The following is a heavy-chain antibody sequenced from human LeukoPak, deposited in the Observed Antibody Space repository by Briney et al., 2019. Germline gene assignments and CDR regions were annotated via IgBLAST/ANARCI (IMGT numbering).Heavy chain of an antibody. CDR1: GFPFSGYW. J-gene: IGHJ4*02. D-gene: IGHD2-2*01. CDR2: ITPGGDTT. CDR3: AKAPATSCYAPVDF. Sequence: GGSLRLSCAASGFPFSGYWMSWVRQAPGKGLEWVSAITPGGDTTYHADSVKGRFTISRDNSKNTLYLQMNSLRAEDTAVYYCAKAPATSCYAPVDFWGQGTLVTVSS. V-gene: IGHV3-23*01.